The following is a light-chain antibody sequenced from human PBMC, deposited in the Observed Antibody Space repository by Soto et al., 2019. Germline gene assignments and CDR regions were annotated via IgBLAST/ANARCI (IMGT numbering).Light chain of an antibody. Sequence: EFVLTQSPGTLSLSPGERATLSCRASQSFRSSYLTWYHQKPGQAPRLLIFGASSRATGTPERISGGWSGTDYSLTINRLEPEDFGVYYCQQYGDSVFTFGPGTTVEIK. CDR3: QQYGDSVFT. J-gene: IGKJ3*01. V-gene: IGKV3-20*01. CDR1: QSFRSSY. CDR2: GAS.